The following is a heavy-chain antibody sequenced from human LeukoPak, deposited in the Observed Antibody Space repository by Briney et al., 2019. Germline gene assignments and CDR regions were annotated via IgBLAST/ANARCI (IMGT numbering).Heavy chain of an antibody. J-gene: IGHJ6*03. Sequence: ASVNVSCKASGYTFTSYDINWVRQATGQGLEWMGWMNPNSGNTGYAQKFQGRVTITRNTSISTAYMELSSLRSEDTAVYYCARRSSSSYYYYYMDVWGKGTTVTVSS. CDR3: ARRSSSSYYYYYMDV. CDR2: MNPNSGNT. CDR1: GYTFTSYD. V-gene: IGHV1-8*03. D-gene: IGHD6-6*01.